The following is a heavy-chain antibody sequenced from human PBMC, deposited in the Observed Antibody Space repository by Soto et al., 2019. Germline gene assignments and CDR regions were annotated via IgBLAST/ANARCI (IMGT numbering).Heavy chain of an antibody. CDR1: GFTFSSYG. Sequence: QVQLVESGGGVVQPGRSLRLSCAASGFTFSSYGMHWVRQAPGKGLEWVAVTSYDGSYKYYADSVKGRFTISRDNSKNTLYLQMNGLSAEDTAVYYCANEPPYSGSPPFDYWGQGTLVTVSS. CDR2: TSYDGSYK. V-gene: IGHV3-30*18. J-gene: IGHJ4*02. D-gene: IGHD1-26*01. CDR3: ANEPPYSGSPPFDY.